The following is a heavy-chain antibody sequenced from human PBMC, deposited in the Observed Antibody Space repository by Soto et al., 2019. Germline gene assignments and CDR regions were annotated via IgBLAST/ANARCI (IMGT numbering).Heavy chain of an antibody. V-gene: IGHV4-61*01. Sequence: QVQLQESGPGLVKPSETLSLTCTVSGGSVSSGSYYWSWIRQPPGKGLEWIGAIYYSGSTNNNPSLTSRVTITVDTSKNHYSLKLCSVTDADTAVNYCATDSRLHYGMDVWGQGTTVTVSS. J-gene: IGHJ6*02. CDR3: ATDSRLHYGMDV. D-gene: IGHD2-15*01. CDR1: GGSVSSGSYY. CDR2: IYYSGST.